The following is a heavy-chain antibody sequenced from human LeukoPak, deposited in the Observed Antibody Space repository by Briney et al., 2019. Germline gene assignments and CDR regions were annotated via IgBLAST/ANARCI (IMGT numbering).Heavy chain of an antibody. J-gene: IGHJ4*02. CDR1: GFTFDDYA. D-gene: IGHD1-26*01. Sequence: GGSLRLSCAASGFTFDDYAMHWVRQAPGKGPEWVSGISWNSGSIGYADSVKGRFTISRDNAKNSLYVQMNSLRAEDTALYYCAKGSGSWELLAFDYWGQGSLVTVSS. V-gene: IGHV3-9*01. CDR2: ISWNSGSI. CDR3: AKGSGSWELLAFDY.